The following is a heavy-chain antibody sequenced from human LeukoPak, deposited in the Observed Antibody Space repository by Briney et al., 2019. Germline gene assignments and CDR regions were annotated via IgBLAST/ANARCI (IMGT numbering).Heavy chain of an antibody. CDR3: ARYVSGSYYY. V-gene: IGHV4-59*01. CDR2: IHYSGST. J-gene: IGHJ4*02. Sequence: PSETLSLTCTVSGGSISSYDWSWIRQPPGKGLEWIGYIHYSGSTSYSPSLKSRVTISVDPSNNQFSLRMTFVTAADTAVYYGARYVSGSYYYWGQGTLVTVSS. CDR1: GGSISSYD. D-gene: IGHD3-10*01.